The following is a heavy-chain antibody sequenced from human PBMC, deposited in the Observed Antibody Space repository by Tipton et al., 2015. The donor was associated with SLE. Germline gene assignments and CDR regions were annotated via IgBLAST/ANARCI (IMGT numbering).Heavy chain of an antibody. CDR1: GDSISSHY. D-gene: IGHD6-13*01. CDR3: ARGPKYSSSWYPLYYYGMDV. V-gene: IGHV4-59*11. Sequence: TLSLTCTVSGDSISSHYWSWIRQPPGKGLEWIGYIYYSGNTNYNPSLKSRVTISVDTSKNQFSLKLSSVTAADTAVYYCARGPKYSSSWYPLYYYGMDVWGQGPTVTVSS. J-gene: IGHJ6*02. CDR2: IYYSGNT.